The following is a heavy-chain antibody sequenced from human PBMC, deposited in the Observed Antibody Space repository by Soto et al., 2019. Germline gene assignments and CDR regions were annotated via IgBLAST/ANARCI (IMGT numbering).Heavy chain of an antibody. CDR1: GFTFNTYA. D-gene: IGHD3-10*01. J-gene: IGHJ4*02. CDR2: ISNSGGST. Sequence: EVQLLESGGGLVQPGRSLRLSCAASGFTFNTYAMSWVRQAPGKGLEWVSVISNSGGSTYYADSVKGRFTIYRDNSKNTLYLQMNSLRAEDTAVYYCAKRSPHYFDYWGQGTLVTVSS. CDR3: AKRSPHYFDY. V-gene: IGHV3-23*01.